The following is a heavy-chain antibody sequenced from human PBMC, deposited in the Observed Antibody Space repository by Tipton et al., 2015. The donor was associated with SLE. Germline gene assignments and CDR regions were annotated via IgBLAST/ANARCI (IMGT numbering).Heavy chain of an antibody. CDR1: GITFSRYW. CDR3: ARHGVEPGRELLLPPYMDV. V-gene: IGHV3-7*01. J-gene: IGHJ6*03. CDR2: IKQDGSEE. Sequence: SLRLSCAASGITFSRYWMSWVRQAPGKGLEWVANIKQDGSEEYYVDSVKGRFTISRDNAKNSLYLQMNSLRAEDTAVYYCARHGVEPGRELLLPPYMDVWGKGTTVTVSS. D-gene: IGHD1-26*01.